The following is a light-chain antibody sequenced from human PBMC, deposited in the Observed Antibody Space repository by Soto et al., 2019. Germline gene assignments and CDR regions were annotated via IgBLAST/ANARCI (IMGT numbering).Light chain of an antibody. Sequence: QLVLTQSPSASASLGASVKLTCTLSSGHSSYAIAWHQQEPEKGPRYLMKLNSDGSHSKGDGIPDRFSGSSSGAERYLTISSLQSEDVADYYCQTWGTGDWVFGGGTKLTVL. J-gene: IGLJ3*02. CDR3: QTWGTGDWV. V-gene: IGLV4-69*01. CDR1: SGHSSYA. CDR2: LNSDGSH.